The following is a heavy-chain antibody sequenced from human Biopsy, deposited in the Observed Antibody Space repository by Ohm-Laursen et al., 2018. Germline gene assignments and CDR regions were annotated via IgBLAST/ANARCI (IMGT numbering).Heavy chain of an antibody. V-gene: IGHV4-59*11. J-gene: IGHJ4*02. CDR3: ARGSNDFGGLYFPR. Sequence: SQTLSLTCPVSGGSFTGHYWSWFRQPPGKGLEWIGHISYTGYTSYNASLKSRVTISVDTSRNHFSLRLSSLTAADTAVYYCARGSNDFGGLYFPRWGQGTLLTVSS. D-gene: IGHD4-23*01. CDR2: ISYTGYT. CDR1: GGSFTGHY.